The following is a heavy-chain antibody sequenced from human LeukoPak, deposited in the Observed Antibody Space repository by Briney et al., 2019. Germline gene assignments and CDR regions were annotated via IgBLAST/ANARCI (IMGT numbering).Heavy chain of an antibody. D-gene: IGHD2-2*01. V-gene: IGHV4-34*01. Sequence: PSETLSLTCAVYGGSFSGHYWSWIRQPPGKGLEWIGEINHSGSTNYNPFLKSRVTISVDTSKNQFSLKLSSVTAADTAVYYCARVCSSTSYPLYYYYYYGMDVWGQGTTVTVSS. CDR1: GGSFSGHY. J-gene: IGHJ6*02. CDR3: ARVCSSTSYPLYYYYYYGMDV. CDR2: INHSGST.